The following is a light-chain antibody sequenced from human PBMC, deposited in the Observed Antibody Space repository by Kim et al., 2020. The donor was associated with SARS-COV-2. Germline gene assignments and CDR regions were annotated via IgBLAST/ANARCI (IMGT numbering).Light chain of an antibody. J-gene: IGKJ4*01. CDR2: WAS. Sequence: DIVMTQSPDSLSVSLGGRATINCKSSQSVLYSSNNKNYLAWYQQKPGQPPKLLIYWASTRESGVPDRFSGSGSGTDFTLTISSLQAEDVAVYYCQQYYSTPHFGGGTKVDIK. CDR1: QSVLYSSNNKNY. V-gene: IGKV4-1*01. CDR3: QQYYSTPH.